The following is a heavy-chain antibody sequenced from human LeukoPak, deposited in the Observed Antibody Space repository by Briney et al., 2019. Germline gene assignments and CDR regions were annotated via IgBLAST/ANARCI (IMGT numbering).Heavy chain of an antibody. J-gene: IGHJ4*02. CDR3: ARVGTVTTFDY. D-gene: IGHD4-17*01. CDR1: GFTLTSYS. V-gene: IGHV3-66*01. Sequence: GGSLRLSCAASGFTLTSYSMNWVRQAPGKGLEWVSVIYSGGSTYYADSVKGRFTISRDNSKNTLYLQMDSLRAEDTAVYYCARVGTVTTFDYWGQGTLVTVSS. CDR2: IYSGGST.